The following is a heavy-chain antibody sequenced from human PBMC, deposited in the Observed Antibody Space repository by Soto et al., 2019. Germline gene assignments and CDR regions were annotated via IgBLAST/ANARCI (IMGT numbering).Heavy chain of an antibody. CDR3: ARGPRLRDYYYGMDV. Sequence: GGSLRLSCAASGFTVSSNYMSWVRQAPGKGLEWVSVIYSGGSTYYADSVKGRFTISRDNSKNTLYLQMNSLRAEDTAVYYCARGPRLRDYYYGMDVWGQGTTVTVSS. CDR1: GFTVSSNY. CDR2: IYSGGST. D-gene: IGHD4-17*01. J-gene: IGHJ6*02. V-gene: IGHV3-53*01.